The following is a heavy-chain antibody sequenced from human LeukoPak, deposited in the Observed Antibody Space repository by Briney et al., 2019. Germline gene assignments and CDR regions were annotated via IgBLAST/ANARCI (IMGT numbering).Heavy chain of an antibody. Sequence: ASVKVSCKASGYTFTGYYMHWVRQAPGQGLERMGWINPNSGGTNYAQKFQGRVTMTRDTSISTAYMELSRLRSDDTAVYYCARGEAVAATGWFDPWGQGTLVTVSS. CDR2: INPNSGGT. V-gene: IGHV1-2*02. J-gene: IGHJ5*02. CDR1: GYTFTGYY. CDR3: ARGEAVAATGWFDP. D-gene: IGHD2-15*01.